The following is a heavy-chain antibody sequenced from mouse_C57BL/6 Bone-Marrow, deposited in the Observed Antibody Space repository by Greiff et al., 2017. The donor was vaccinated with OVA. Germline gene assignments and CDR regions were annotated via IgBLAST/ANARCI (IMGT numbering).Heavy chain of an antibody. J-gene: IGHJ4*01. CDR1: GYTFTSYG. CDR3: ARSNPSIAMDY. CDR2: IYPRSGNT. Sequence: VKLVESGAELARPGASVKLSCKASGYTFTSYGISWVKQRTGQGLEWIGEIYPRSGNTYYNEKFKGKATLTADKSSSTAYMELRSLTSEDSAVYFCARSNPSIAMDYWGQGTSVTVSS. V-gene: IGHV1-81*01. D-gene: IGHD2-5*01.